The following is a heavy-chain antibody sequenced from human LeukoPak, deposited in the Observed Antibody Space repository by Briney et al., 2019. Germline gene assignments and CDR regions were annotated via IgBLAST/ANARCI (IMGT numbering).Heavy chain of an antibody. CDR2: ICHDGSNK. CDR1: GFTFSSYG. D-gene: IGHD3-22*01. V-gene: IGHV3-33*01. CDR3: ARELSPVVKYYFDD. J-gene: IGHJ4*02. Sequence: PGRSLRLSCEASGFTFSSYGMHWVRQAPGKGLEWVAVICHDGSNKYYADSVKGRFTISRDSSKNTLYLQRNSLRAEDTAVYYCARELSPVVKYYFDDWGQGTLVTVSS.